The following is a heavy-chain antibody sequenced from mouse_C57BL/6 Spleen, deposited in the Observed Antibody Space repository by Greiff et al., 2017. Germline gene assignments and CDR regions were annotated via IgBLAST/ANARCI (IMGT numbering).Heavy chain of an antibody. CDR3: AREGDYYGSSSFAY. D-gene: IGHD1-1*01. CDR1: GYSITSGYY. V-gene: IGHV3-6*01. Sequence: DVQLQESGPGLVKPSQSLSLTCSVTGYSITSGYYWNWLRQFPGNKLEWMGYISYDGSNNYNPSLKNRISITRDTSKNQFFLKLNSVTTEDTATYYCAREGDYYGSSSFAYWGQGTLVTVSA. J-gene: IGHJ3*01. CDR2: ISYDGSN.